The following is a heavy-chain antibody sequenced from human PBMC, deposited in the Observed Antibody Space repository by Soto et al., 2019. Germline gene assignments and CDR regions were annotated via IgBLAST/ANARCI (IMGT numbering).Heavy chain of an antibody. CDR2: INHVGGT. CDR1: GGFLSESY. Sequence: PSETLSLTCAVYGGFLSESYWTWIRQPPGKGLEWIGEINHVGGTNYNPSLKSRVTMSVDTSQNQFSLRLISVTAADTAMYYCASALDAFDIWGQGIMVSVS. V-gene: IGHV4-34*01. CDR3: ASALDAFDI. J-gene: IGHJ3*02.